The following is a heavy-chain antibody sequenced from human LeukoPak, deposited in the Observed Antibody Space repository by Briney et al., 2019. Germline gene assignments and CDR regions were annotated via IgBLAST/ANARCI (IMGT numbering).Heavy chain of an antibody. CDR2: VSYRGST. Sequence: PSETLSLTCTVSGGSISPFYWSWIRQPPGKGLEWIGYVSYRGSTNYNPSLKSRVTISVDTSKNQFSLKLSSVTAADTAVYYCARPYSSNWYDAFHFWGQGTMVTVSS. V-gene: IGHV4-59*01. CDR3: ARPYSSNWYDAFHF. CDR1: GGSISPFY. J-gene: IGHJ3*01. D-gene: IGHD6-13*01.